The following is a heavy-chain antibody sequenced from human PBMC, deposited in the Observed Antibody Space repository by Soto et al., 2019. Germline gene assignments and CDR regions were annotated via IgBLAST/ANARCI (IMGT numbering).Heavy chain of an antibody. V-gene: IGHV3-48*03. CDR3: ARVPPNFYYYGMDV. CDR1: GFTFSSYE. Sequence: EVQLVESGGDLVQPGGSLRLSCAASGFTFSSYEMIWVRQAPGKGLEGVSYISGRGSTIYYADYVKGLFTISRDNAKNSLYLQMNSLRAEDTAVYYCARVPPNFYYYGMDVWGQGTTVTVSS. CDR2: ISGRGSTI. J-gene: IGHJ6*02.